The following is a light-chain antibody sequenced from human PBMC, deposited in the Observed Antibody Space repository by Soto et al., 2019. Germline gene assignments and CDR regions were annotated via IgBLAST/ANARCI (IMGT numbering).Light chain of an antibody. CDR2: SNT. CDR3: ATWDDSLSGPL. J-gene: IGLJ3*02. CDR1: SSDIGSNS. V-gene: IGLV1-44*01. Sequence: QSVLTQPPSASGTPGQRVIISCSGSSSDIGSNSVNWYQQLPGTAPKLLIYSNTQRPSGVPDRFSGSKSGTSASLAISGLQSEDEADYYCATWDDSLSGPLFGGGTKLT.